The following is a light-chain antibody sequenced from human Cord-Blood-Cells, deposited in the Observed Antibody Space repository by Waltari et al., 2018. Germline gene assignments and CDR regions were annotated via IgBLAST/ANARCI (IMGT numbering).Light chain of an antibody. V-gene: IGKV1-8*01. CDR1: QGISSD. J-gene: IGKJ4*01. Sequence: AIRITPSPSSLPASTGDRVTITCRARQGISSDLARYQQKPGKAPKLLIYAASTLQSGVPSRFSGSGSGTDFTLTISCLQSEDFATYYCQQYYSYPLTFGGGTKVEIK. CDR2: AAS. CDR3: QQYYSYPLT.